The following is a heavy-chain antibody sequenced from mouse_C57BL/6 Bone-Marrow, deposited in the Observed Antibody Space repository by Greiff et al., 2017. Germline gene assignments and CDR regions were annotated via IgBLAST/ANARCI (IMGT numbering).Heavy chain of an antibody. J-gene: IGHJ4*01. D-gene: IGHD1-1*01. CDR1: GYTFTSYW. V-gene: IGHV1-55*01. CDR2: IYPGSGST. CDR3: ARVGTTVVATPYYDAMDY. Sequence: QVQLQQSGAELVKPGASVKMSCKASGYTFTSYWITWVKQRPGQGLEWIGDIYPGSGSTNYNEKFKSKATLTVDTSSSTAYMQLSSLTSEDSAVYYGARVGTTVVATPYYDAMDYWGQGTSVTVSS.